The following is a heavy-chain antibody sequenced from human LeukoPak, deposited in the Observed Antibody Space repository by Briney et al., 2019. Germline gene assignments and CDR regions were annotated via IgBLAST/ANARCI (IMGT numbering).Heavy chain of an antibody. D-gene: IGHD4-11*01. CDR1: GFTFSSYG. CDR3: AKGGPVTTDYYYYMDV. V-gene: IGHV3-30*02. CDR2: MRYDGSNK. Sequence: GGSLRLSCAASGFTFSSYGMHWVRQAPGKGLEWVAFMRYDGSNKYYADSVKGRFTISRDKSKNTLYLQMNSLRAEDTAVYYCAKGGPVTTDYYYYMDVWGKGTTVTVSS. J-gene: IGHJ6*03.